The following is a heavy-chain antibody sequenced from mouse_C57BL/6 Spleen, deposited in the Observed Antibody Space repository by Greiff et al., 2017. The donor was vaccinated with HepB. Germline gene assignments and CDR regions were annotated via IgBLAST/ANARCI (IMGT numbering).Heavy chain of an antibody. CDR2: IYPGDGDT. J-gene: IGHJ4*01. D-gene: IGHD2-4*01. V-gene: IGHV1-80*01. CDR1: GYAFSSYW. CDR3: ARSGYDYDVYAMDY. Sequence: VQLQQSGAELVKPGASVKISCKASGYAFSSYWMNWVKQRPGKGLEWIGQIYPGDGDTNYNGTFKGKATLTADKSSSTAYMQLSSLTSEDFAVYFCARSGYDYDVYAMDYWGQGTSVTVSS.